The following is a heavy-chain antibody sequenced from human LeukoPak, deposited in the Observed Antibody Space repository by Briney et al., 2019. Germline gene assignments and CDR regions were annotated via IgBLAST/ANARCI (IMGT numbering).Heavy chain of an antibody. V-gene: IGHV3-23*01. CDR2: IIGSGGST. Sequence: GGSLRLSCAASGFTFSSYAMSWVRQAPGKGLEWVLAIIGSGGSTYYADSVKGRFTISRDNSKNTLYLQMNSLRAEDTAVYYCAKDPVGYSYGYYFDYWGQGTLVTVSS. CDR1: GFTFSSYA. CDR3: AKDPVGYSYGYYFDY. D-gene: IGHD5-18*01. J-gene: IGHJ4*02.